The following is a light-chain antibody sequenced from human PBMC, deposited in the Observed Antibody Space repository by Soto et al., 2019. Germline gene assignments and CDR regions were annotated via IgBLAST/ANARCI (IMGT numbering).Light chain of an antibody. CDR3: QQSYSLPPT. CDR2: AAA. CDR1: QSISSN. Sequence: DIQMTQSPSYLSASIRNRVTITCRSSQSISSNLNWYQQKPGKAPQLLIYAAASLQSGVPSRFSGSGSGTDFTLTISSLQLENFANYYCQQSYSLPPTFGHG. V-gene: IGKV1-39*01. J-gene: IGKJ3*01.